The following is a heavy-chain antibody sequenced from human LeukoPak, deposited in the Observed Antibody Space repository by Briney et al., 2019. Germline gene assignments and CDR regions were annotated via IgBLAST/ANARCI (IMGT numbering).Heavy chain of an antibody. J-gene: IGHJ3*02. V-gene: IGHV3-21*04. CDR1: GFTFSSYS. D-gene: IGHD4-17*01. Sequence: PGGSLRLSCAASGFTFSSYSMNWVRQAPGKGLEWVSSISSSSSYIYYADSVKGRFTISRDNAKNSLYLQMNNLRSEDTAVYYCGRDPNGDYIGAFDMWGQGTVVTVSS. CDR2: ISSSSSYI. CDR3: GRDPNGDYIGAFDM.